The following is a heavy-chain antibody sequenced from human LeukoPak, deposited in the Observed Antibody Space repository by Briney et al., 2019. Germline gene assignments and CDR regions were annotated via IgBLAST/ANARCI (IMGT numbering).Heavy chain of an antibody. Sequence: SETLSLTCAVYGGSFSGYYWSWIRQPPGKGLEWIGEINHSGSTNYNPSLKSRVTISVDTSKNQFSLKLSSVTAADTAVYYCARGPYSSSWYNYWGRGTLVTVSS. V-gene: IGHV4-34*01. CDR2: INHSGST. CDR3: ARGPYSSSWYNY. J-gene: IGHJ4*02. CDR1: GGSFSGYY. D-gene: IGHD6-13*01.